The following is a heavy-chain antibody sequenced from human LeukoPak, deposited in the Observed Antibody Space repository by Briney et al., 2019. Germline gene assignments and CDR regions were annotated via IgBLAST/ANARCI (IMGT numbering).Heavy chain of an antibody. CDR2: IYYSGST. CDR1: GGSISSYY. D-gene: IGHD3-16*01. Sequence: SETLSLTCTVSGGSISSYYWSWIRQPPGKGLEWIGYIYYSGSTNYNPSLKSRLALSVDTSKNQFSLNLNSVTAADTAVYYCARVGVMATVNGYRYHSLDVWGQGTTVAVSS. J-gene: IGHJ6*02. V-gene: IGHV4-59*01. CDR3: ARVGVMATVNGYRYHSLDV.